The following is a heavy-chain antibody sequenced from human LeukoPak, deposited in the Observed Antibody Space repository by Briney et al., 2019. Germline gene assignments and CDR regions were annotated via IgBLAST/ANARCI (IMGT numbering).Heavy chain of an antibody. CDR3: SRDTTPLDY. CDR2: INPKNGDT. Sequence: GASVKVSCKTSGYTFTGTYMYWVRQAPGQGLEWMGWINPKNGDTHYAQKLQGRVTMTRDTSINTAYMEMARLTSDDTAVYYCSRDTTPLDYWGQGTLVTVSS. V-gene: IGHV1-2*02. CDR1: GYTFTGTY. D-gene: IGHD1-14*01. J-gene: IGHJ4*02.